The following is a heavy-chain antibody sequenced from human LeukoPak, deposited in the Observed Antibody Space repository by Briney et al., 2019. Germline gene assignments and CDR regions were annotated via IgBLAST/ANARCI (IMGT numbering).Heavy chain of an antibody. Sequence: GGSLRLSCKASGFTFGDYTMNWFRQAPGKGLEWVGFVRRKADGGTTEYAASVKGRFTISRDDSKSITYLQMNSLKMEDTAVYYCARWGAPDYRGQGTLVTVS. V-gene: IGHV3-49*03. CDR2: VRRKADGGTT. D-gene: IGHD3-16*01. CDR3: ARWGAPDY. J-gene: IGHJ4*02. CDR1: GFTFGDYT.